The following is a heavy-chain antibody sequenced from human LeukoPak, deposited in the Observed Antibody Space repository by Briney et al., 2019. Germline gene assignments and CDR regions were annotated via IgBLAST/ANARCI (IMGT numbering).Heavy chain of an antibody. CDR1: GYTFTGYY. CDR3: ARAHLQIWFGDPFDP. J-gene: IGHJ5*02. D-gene: IGHD3-10*01. CDR2: ISAYNGNT. Sequence: ASVKVSCKASGYTFTGYYMHWVRQAPGQGLEWMGWISAYNGNTNYAQKLQGRVTMTTDTSTSTAYMELRSLRSDDTAVYYCARAHLQIWFGDPFDPWGQGTLVTVSS. V-gene: IGHV1-18*04.